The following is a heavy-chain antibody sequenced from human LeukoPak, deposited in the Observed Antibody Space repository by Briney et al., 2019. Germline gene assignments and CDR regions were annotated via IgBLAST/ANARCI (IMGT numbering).Heavy chain of an antibody. J-gene: IGHJ4*02. CDR3: ARASYDSSGYYLSYFDY. V-gene: IGHV1-69*04. D-gene: IGHD3-22*01. Sequence: SVKVSCKASGYTFTSYGISWVRQAPGQGLEWMGRIIPILGIPNYAQKFQGRVTITADKSTSTAYMELSSLRSEDTAVYYCARASYDSSGYYLSYFDYWGQGPLVTVSS. CDR2: IIPILGIP. CDR1: GYTFTSYG.